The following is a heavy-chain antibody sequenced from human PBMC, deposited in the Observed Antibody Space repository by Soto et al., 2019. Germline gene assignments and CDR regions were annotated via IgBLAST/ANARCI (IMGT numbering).Heavy chain of an antibody. J-gene: IGHJ6*02. CDR3: AGGGVRGVITRTRDYYGMDV. V-gene: IGHV5-51*01. CDR2: IYPADSDT. Sequence: PGESLKISCKGSGYSFPNYWIGWVRQMPGQGLEWMGLIYPADSDTRYSPSFQGQVTISADKSISTAYLQWSSLKASDTAMYYCAGGGVRGVITRTRDYYGMDVWGQGTTVTVSS. CDR1: GYSFPNYW. D-gene: IGHD3-10*01.